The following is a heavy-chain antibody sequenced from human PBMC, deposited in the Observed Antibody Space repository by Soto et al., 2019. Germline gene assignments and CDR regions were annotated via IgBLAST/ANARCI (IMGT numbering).Heavy chain of an antibody. V-gene: IGHV3-23*01. Sequence: EVHLLEYGGGLVQPGGSLRLSCVVSGSTFSSDDMSWVRQAPGRGLEWVSGISDSGGSTYYADSVKGRFTISRDNAKNTVEPQMKRLGVGETALNYLAKGGGWNFAVAGPFGLRGPGTQVTVSS. J-gene: IGHJ4*02. CDR1: GSTFSSDD. CDR2: ISDSGGST. CDR3: AKGGGWNFAVAGPFGL. D-gene: IGHD6-19*01.